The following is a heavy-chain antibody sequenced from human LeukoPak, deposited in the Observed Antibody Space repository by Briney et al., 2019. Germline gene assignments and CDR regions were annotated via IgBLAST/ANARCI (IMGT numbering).Heavy chain of an antibody. D-gene: IGHD3-22*01. CDR2: ISSSSRYI. V-gene: IGHV3-21*01. J-gene: IGHJ4*02. CDR1: GFTFSSYS. Sequence: GGSLRLSCAASGFTFSSYSMNWVRQAPGKGLEWVSSISSSSRYIYYADSVKGRFTISRDNAKNSLYLQMNSLRAEDTAVYYCARGDSSGYYLDYFDYWGQGTLVTVSS. CDR3: ARGDSSGYYLDYFDY.